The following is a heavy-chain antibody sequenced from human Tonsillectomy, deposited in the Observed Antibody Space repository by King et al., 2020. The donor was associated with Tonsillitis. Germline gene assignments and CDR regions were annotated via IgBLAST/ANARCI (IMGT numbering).Heavy chain of an antibody. CDR3: AKASAYYGSGFDY. CDR2: IPYDGRNK. Sequence: VQLVESGGGVVQPGGSLRLSCTASGFTFSSYGMHWVRQAPGKGLEWVAFIPYDGRNKYYADSVKGRFTISRDNSKNTLYVQINSLRAEDTAVYYCAKASAYYGSGFDYWGQGPLVTVSS. CDR1: GFTFSSYG. D-gene: IGHD3-10*01. V-gene: IGHV3-30*02. J-gene: IGHJ4*02.